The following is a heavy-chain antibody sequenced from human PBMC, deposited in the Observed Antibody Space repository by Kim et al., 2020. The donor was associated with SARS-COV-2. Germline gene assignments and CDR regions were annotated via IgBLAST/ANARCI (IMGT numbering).Heavy chain of an antibody. CDR3: AKDGVGATLPY. J-gene: IGHJ4*02. CDR2: ISSSGDNT. D-gene: IGHD1-26*01. CDR1: GFTFSSFA. V-gene: IGHV3-23*01. Sequence: GGSLRLSCEASGFTFSSFAMSWVRQAPGKGLEWVSAISSSGDNTYYADSVKGRFTVSRDNSKNTLYLQMNSLRVEDTAVYYCAKDGVGATLPYWGQGTLVTVSS.